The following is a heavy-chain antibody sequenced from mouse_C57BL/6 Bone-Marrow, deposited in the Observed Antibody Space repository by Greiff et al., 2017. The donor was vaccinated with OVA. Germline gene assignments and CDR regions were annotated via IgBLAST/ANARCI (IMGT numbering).Heavy chain of an antibody. V-gene: IGHV1-9*01. J-gene: IGHJ3*01. CDR1: GYTFTGYW. Sequence: QVQLQQSGAELMKPGASVKLSCKATGYTFTGYWIEWVKQRPGHGLEWIGEILPGRGSTNYNEKFKGKATFTADTSSTTAYRQLSSLTTEDSAIYYCARPHYGNYVGFFAYWGQGTLVTVSA. CDR2: ILPGRGST. CDR3: ARPHYGNYVGFFAY. D-gene: IGHD2-1*01.